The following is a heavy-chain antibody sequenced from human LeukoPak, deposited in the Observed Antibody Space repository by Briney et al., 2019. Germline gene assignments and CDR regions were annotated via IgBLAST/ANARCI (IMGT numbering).Heavy chain of an antibody. CDR1: GYSISSGYL. CDR3: ARIPHCVDRGVTKLHYIDL. V-gene: IGHV4-38-2*01. J-gene: IGHJ4*02. Sequence: SETLSLTCAVSGYSISSGYLCGWIRLPPGKVLEWSASNHLDGSTYYKPSLKSRVTISVDTSKNQFSLNLNSVISADTAVYYCARIPHCVDRGVTKLHYIDLWGQGALVTVSS. D-gene: IGHD3-10*01. CDR2: NHLDGST.